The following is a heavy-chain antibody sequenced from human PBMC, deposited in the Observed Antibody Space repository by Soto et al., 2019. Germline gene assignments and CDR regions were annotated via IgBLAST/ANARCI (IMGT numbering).Heavy chain of an antibody. V-gene: IGHV3-23*01. J-gene: IGHJ6*03. CDR1: GFTFSSFP. Sequence: EAQVLESGGGSVQPGGSLRLSCAASGFTFSSFPMSWVRHAPGKGLEWVSEITGSTGTTYYADSVKGRFIISRDNSKNTVHLQMNSLRVEDTAVYYCEKDTSSSPYYMDVWGKGTTVTVSS. D-gene: IGHD2-2*01. CDR3: EKDTSSSPYYMDV. CDR2: ITGSTGTT.